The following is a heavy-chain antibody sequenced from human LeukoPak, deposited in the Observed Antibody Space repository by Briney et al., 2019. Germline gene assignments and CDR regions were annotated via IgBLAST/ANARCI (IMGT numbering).Heavy chain of an antibody. V-gene: IGHV4-39*01. Sequence: SETLSLTCTVSGGSISSSSYYWGWIRQPPGKGLVRIGSIYYSGITYYNPSLKSRVTISVDTSKNQFSLKLSSVTAADTAVYYCSRNPKVAAAGSYYFDYWGQGALVTVSS. CDR3: SRNPKVAAAGSYYFDY. CDR2: IYYSGIT. D-gene: IGHD6-13*01. CDR1: GGSISSSSYY. J-gene: IGHJ4*02.